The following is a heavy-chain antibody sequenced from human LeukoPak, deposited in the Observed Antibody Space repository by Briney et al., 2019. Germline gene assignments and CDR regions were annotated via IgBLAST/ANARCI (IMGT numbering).Heavy chain of an antibody. CDR3: ARSVGGWYRFDY. J-gene: IGHJ4*02. Sequence: SETLSLTCTVSGDSISSHYWSWIRQPPGKGLEWIGYMSRSGNTNYSPSLKSRVTISVDTSKNQFSLKLSSVTAADTAIHYCARSVGGWYRFDYWGQGTLVTVSS. D-gene: IGHD6-19*01. CDR1: GDSISSHY. CDR2: MSRSGNT. V-gene: IGHV4-59*11.